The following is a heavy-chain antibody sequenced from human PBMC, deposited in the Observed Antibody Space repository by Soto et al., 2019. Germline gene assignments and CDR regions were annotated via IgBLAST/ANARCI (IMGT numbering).Heavy chain of an antibody. CDR1: GYTFTDHY. CDR3: ARPKYGETYFDS. D-gene: IGHD2-21*01. Sequence: WASVKVSCKASGYTFTDHYIHWLRQAPGQSLEWMGWINPYSGGTHFARKFQDRVTMARDTSVSTAYMELSSLKSDDTAVYYCARPKYGETYFDSWGQGTGVTVSS. V-gene: IGHV1-2*02. CDR2: INPYSGGT. J-gene: IGHJ4*02.